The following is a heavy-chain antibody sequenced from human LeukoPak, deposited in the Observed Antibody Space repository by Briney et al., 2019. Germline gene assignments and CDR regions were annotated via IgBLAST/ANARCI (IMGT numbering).Heavy chain of an antibody. CDR3: ARDLAIFGVVTTLGYGMDA. CDR1: GGTFSSYT. CDR2: IIPILGIA. J-gene: IGHJ6*02. V-gene: IGHV1-69*04. Sequence: ASVKVSCKASGGTFSSYTISWVRQAPGQGLEWMGRIIPILGIANYAQKFQGRVTITADKSTSTAYMELCSLRSEDTAVYYCARDLAIFGVVTTLGYGMDAWGQGTTVTVSS. D-gene: IGHD3-3*01.